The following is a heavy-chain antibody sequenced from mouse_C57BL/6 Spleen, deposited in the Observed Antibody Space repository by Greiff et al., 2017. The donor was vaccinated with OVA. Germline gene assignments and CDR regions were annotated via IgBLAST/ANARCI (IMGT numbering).Heavy chain of an antibody. CDR1: GFTFSSYA. Sequence: EVNVVESGEGLVKPGGSLKLSCAASGFTFSSYAMSWVRQTPEKRLEWVAYISSGGDYIYYADTVKGRFTISRDNARNTLYLQMSSLKSEDTAMYYCTGDRDGNYCFDYWGQGTTLTVSS. D-gene: IGHD2-1*01. J-gene: IGHJ2*01. CDR2: ISSGGDYI. CDR3: TGDRDGNYCFDY. V-gene: IGHV5-9-1*02.